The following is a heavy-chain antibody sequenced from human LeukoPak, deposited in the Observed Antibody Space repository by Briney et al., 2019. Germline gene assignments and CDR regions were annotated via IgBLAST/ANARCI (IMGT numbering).Heavy chain of an antibody. CDR3: ARDLNRIAAAGVDY. CDR2: ISAYNGNT. Sequence: ASVKVSCKASGYTFTSYGISWVRQAPGQGLEWMGWISAYNGNTNYAQKLQGRVTMTTDTSTSTAYMELTSLRSDDTAVYYCARDLNRIAAAGVDYWGQGTLVTVSS. D-gene: IGHD6-13*01. J-gene: IGHJ4*02. CDR1: GYTFTSYG. V-gene: IGHV1-18*01.